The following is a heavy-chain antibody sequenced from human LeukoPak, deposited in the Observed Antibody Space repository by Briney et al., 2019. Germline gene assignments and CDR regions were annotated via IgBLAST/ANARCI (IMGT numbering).Heavy chain of an antibody. Sequence: PGGSLRLSCAASGFAFSSFAMGWVRQAPGKGLEWVSYISTSGSTIYYADSVKGRFTISRDNAKNSLCLQMNSLRVEDTAVYYCARKGYGSGSYTYYFDYWGQGTLVTVSS. V-gene: IGHV3-48*03. J-gene: IGHJ4*02. CDR3: ARKGYGSGSYTYYFDY. CDR1: GFAFSSFA. CDR2: ISTSGSTI. D-gene: IGHD3-10*01.